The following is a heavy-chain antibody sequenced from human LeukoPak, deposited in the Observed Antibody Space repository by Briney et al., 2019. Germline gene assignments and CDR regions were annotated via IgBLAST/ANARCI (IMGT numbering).Heavy chain of an antibody. CDR2: INPSGGST. CDR3: ATYSSGSLWSGAFDI. J-gene: IGHJ3*02. D-gene: IGHD6-19*01. CDR1: GYTFNTYG. Sequence: ASVKVSCKASGYTFNTYGITWVRQAPGQGLEWMGIINPSGGSTSYAQKFQGRVTMTRDMSTSTVYMELSSLRSEDTAVYYCATYSSGSLWSGAFDIWGQGTMVTVSS. V-gene: IGHV1-46*02.